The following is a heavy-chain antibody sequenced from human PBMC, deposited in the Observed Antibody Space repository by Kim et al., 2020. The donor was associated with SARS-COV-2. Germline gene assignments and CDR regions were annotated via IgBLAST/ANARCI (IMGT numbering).Heavy chain of an antibody. D-gene: IGHD6-19*01. J-gene: IGHJ4*02. Sequence: CSQKFQGRVTITRDPSASTAYMELSSLRSEDTAVYYCAREGSKQWLAANYWGQGTLVTVSS. V-gene: IGHV1-3*01. CDR3: AREGSKQWLAANY.